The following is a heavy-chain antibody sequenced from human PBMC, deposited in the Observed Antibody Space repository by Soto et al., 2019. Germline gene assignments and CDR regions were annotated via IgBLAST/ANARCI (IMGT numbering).Heavy chain of an antibody. D-gene: IGHD3-22*01. CDR2: IIPILGIA. J-gene: IGHJ4*02. CDR3: VRPYDSSGYYYY. Sequence: ASVKVSCKASGGTFSSYAISWVRQAPGQGLEWMGGIIPILGIANYAQKFQGRVTITADKSTSTAYMELSSLRSEDTAVYYCVRPYDSSGYYYYWGQGTLVTVSS. V-gene: IGHV1-69*10. CDR1: GGTFSSYA.